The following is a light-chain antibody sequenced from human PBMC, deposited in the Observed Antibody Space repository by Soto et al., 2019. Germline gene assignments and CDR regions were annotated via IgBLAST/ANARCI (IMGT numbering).Light chain of an antibody. Sequence: QAVVTQPPSVSGAPGQRVTIFCNGSSSNIGAGYDVHWYQQLPGTAPKLLIHGNSNRPSGVPDRFSGSKSGTSASLAITGLQAEDEADYYCQSNDSSLSGSVVFGGGTKVTVL. CDR3: QSNDSSLSGSVV. CDR2: GNS. V-gene: IGLV1-40*01. J-gene: IGLJ2*01. CDR1: SSNIGAGYD.